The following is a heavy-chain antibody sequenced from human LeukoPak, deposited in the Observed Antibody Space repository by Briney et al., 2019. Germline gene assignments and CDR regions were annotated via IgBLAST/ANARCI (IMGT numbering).Heavy chain of an antibody. J-gene: IGHJ5*02. Sequence: SETLSLTCAVYGGSFSGYYWSWIRQPPGKGLEWIGEINHSGSTNYNPSLKSRVTISVDTSKNQFSLKLSSVTAADTAVYYCARVLFGVVITRWFDPWGQGTLVTVSS. D-gene: IGHD3-3*01. CDR2: INHSGST. V-gene: IGHV4-34*01. CDR3: ARVLFGVVITRWFDP. CDR1: GGSFSGYY.